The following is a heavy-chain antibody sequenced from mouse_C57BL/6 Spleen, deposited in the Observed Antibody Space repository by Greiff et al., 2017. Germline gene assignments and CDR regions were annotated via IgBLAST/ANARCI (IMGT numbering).Heavy chain of an antibody. Sequence: EVKLEESGPGLVKPSQSLSLTCSVTGYSITSGYYWNWIRQFPGNKLEWMGYISYDGSNNYNPSLKNRISITRDTSKNQCVLKLNSVTTEDTATYYCAKSNYEYAMDYWGQGTSVTVSS. CDR2: ISYDGSN. CDR1: GYSITSGYY. J-gene: IGHJ4*01. CDR3: AKSNYEYAMDY. D-gene: IGHD2-5*01. V-gene: IGHV3-6*01.